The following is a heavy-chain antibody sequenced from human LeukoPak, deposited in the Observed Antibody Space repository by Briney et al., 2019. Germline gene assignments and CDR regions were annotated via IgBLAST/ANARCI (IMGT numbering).Heavy chain of an antibody. CDR1: GFTFSSYG. V-gene: IGHV3-30*02. J-gene: IGHJ4*02. CDR2: IRYDGSNK. Sequence: GSLRLPCAAAGFTFSSYGMHWVRQAPGQGLEWVAFIRYDGSNKYYADSVKGRFTISRDNSKNTLYLQMNSLRAEDTAVYYCAKDVGPAYYFDYWGQGTLVTVSS. CDR3: AKDVGPAYYFDY. D-gene: IGHD1-26*01.